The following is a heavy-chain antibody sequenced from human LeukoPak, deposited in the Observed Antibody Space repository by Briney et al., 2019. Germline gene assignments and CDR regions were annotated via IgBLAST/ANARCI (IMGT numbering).Heavy chain of an antibody. V-gene: IGHV4-39*01. J-gene: IGHJ4*02. D-gene: IGHD3-10*01. CDR2: IYYSGST. Sequence: PSETLSLTCTVSGGSISDSNYYWGWIRQPPGKGLEWIGSIYYSGSTYYNPSLKSRVTISVDTSKNQFSLKLSSVTAADTAVYYCARGIDYYGSGSYGARFDYWGQGTLVTVSS. CDR1: GGSISDSNYY. CDR3: ARGIDYYGSGSYGARFDY.